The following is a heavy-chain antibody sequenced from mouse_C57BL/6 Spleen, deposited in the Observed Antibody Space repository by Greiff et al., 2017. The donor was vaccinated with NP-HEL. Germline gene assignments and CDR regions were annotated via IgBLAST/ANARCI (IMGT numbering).Heavy chain of an antibody. CDR2: IDPSDSYT. Sequence: QVQLQQPGAELVKPGASVKLSCKASGYTFTSYWMQWVKQRPGQGLEWIGEIDPSDSYTNYNQKFKGKATLTVDTSSSTAYMQLSSLTSEDSAVYYCARSHYYGSSPWFADWGQGTLVTVSA. D-gene: IGHD1-1*01. CDR1: GYTFTSYW. V-gene: IGHV1-50*01. J-gene: IGHJ3*01. CDR3: ARSHYYGSSPWFAD.